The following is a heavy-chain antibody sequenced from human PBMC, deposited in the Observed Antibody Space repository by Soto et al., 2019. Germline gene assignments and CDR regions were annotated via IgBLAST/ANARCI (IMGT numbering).Heavy chain of an antibody. CDR2: ISAYNGNT. V-gene: IGHV1-18*01. CDR1: GYTDNTYG. J-gene: IGHJ2*01. CDR3: ATVNPYYYFDL. Sequence: QVQLVQSGTEVKKPGASVKVSCKASGYTDNTYGITWVRQAPGQGLEWMGWISAYNGNTNYAQKFQGRVTMTADTSTNTGYMELRSLTSDDTAVYYCATVNPYYYFDLWGRGTLVTVSS. D-gene: IGHD4-17*01.